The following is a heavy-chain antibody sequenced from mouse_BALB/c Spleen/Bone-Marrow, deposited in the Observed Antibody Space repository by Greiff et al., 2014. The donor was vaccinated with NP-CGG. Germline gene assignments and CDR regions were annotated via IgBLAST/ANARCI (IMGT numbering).Heavy chain of an antibody. CDR3: AGNGYYGWIAY. V-gene: IGHV4-1*02. CDR1: RFDFSRYW. Sequence: VQLKESGGGLVQPGGSLKLSCAASRFDFSRYWMTWVRQAPGKGLEWIGEINPESSTINYTPSLEDKFIISRDNAKNTLYLQMSKVRSEDTALYYCAGNGYYGWIAYWGQGTLVTVSA. D-gene: IGHD2-3*01. J-gene: IGHJ3*01. CDR2: INPESSTI.